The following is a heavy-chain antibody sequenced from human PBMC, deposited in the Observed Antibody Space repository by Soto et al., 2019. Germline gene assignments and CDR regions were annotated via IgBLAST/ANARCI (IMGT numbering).Heavy chain of an antibody. J-gene: IGHJ5*02. Sequence: GASLRLSCAASGFTFSSYSMNWVRQAPGKGLEWVSSISVGSGHIYYADSVKGRFTISRDNAKNSLYLQMNSLRAEDTAVYYCARTDGTLDPWGQGTLVTGSS. CDR2: ISVGSGHI. D-gene: IGHD1-26*01. CDR3: ARTDGTLDP. CDR1: GFTFSSYS. V-gene: IGHV3-21*06.